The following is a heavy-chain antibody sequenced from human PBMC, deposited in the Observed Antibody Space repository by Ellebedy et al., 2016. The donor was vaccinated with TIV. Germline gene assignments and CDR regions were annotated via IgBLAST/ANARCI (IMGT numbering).Heavy chain of an antibody. D-gene: IGHD6-19*01. Sequence: GESLKISCAASGLTVSSNYMSWVRQAPGKGLEWVSVIYSGGSTYYADSVKGRFTISRNDSKNTLYLQMNSLRAEDTANYYCAREAGTSGWYSGFQHWGQGTLVTVSS. V-gene: IGHV3-53*01. CDR2: IYSGGST. J-gene: IGHJ1*01. CDR1: GLTVSSNY. CDR3: AREAGTSGWYSGFQH.